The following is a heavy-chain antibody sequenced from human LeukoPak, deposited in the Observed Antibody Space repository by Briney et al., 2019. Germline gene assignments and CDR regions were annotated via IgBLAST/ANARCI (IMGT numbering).Heavy chain of an antibody. V-gene: IGHV1-69*06. D-gene: IGHD3-10*01. Sequence: SVKVSCKASGGTFSSYAITWVRQAPGQGLEWMGVIIPIFGTANYAQKFQGRVTITADKSTSTAYMELSSLRSEDTAVYYCARAEEGYYGSGSLGYWGQGTLVTVSS. J-gene: IGHJ4*02. CDR1: GGTFSSYA. CDR2: IIPIFGTA. CDR3: ARAEEGYYGSGSLGY.